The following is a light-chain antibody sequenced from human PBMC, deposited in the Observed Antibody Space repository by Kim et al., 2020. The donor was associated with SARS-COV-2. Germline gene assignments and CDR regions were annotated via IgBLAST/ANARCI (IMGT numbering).Light chain of an antibody. V-gene: IGKV1-39*01. CDR1: QSISSY. J-gene: IGKJ1*01. CDR3: QQGYSTPQT. CDR2: AAS. Sequence: DIQMTQSPSSLSASVGDRVTITCRASQSISSYLNWYQQKPGKAPKLLIYAASSLQSGVPSRFSGSGSGTDFTLTISNLQPEDFATYYCQQGYSTPQTFGQGTKLEIK.